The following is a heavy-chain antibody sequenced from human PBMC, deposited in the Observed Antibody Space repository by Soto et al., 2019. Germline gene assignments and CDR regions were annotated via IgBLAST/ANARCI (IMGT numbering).Heavy chain of an antibody. Sequence: ASVKVSCKASGYTFTSYDINWVRQATGQGLEWMGWMNPNSGNTGYAQKFQGRVTMTRNTSISTAYMELSSLRSEDTAVYYCARGLRVVVAATTKYYYYYYMDVWGKGTTVTVSS. CDR2: MNPNSGNT. D-gene: IGHD2-15*01. V-gene: IGHV1-8*01. CDR3: ARGLRVVVAATTKYYYYYYMDV. J-gene: IGHJ6*03. CDR1: GYTFTSYD.